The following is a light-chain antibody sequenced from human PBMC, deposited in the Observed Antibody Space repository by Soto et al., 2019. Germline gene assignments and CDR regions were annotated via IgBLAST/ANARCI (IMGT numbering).Light chain of an antibody. J-gene: IGLJ2*01. CDR1: NIRSKN. CDR3: QVWDSGSVV. CDR2: RDF. Sequence: SYELTQPLSVSVALGQTAKITCEGDNIRSKNVHWYQQKAGQAPVVVINRDFNRPSGIPERISGSNSGNTATLTITGAQAGDEADYYCQVWDSGSVVFGGGTKLTVL. V-gene: IGLV3-9*01.